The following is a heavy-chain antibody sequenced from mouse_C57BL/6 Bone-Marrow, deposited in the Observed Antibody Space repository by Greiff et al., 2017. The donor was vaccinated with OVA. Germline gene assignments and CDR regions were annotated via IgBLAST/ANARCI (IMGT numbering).Heavy chain of an antibody. Sequence: VQLQQSGAELVRPGASVTLSCKASGYTFTDYEMHWVKQTPVHGLEWIGAIDPETGGTAYNQKFKGKAILTADKSSSTAYMELRSLTSEDSAVYYCARSSLWLRRDVYFDYWGQGTTLTVSS. CDR2: IDPETGGT. J-gene: IGHJ2*01. CDR1: GYTFTDYE. V-gene: IGHV1-15*01. CDR3: ARSSLWLRRDVYFDY. D-gene: IGHD2-2*01.